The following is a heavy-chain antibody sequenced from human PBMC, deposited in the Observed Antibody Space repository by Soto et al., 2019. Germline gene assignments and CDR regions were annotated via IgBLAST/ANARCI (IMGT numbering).Heavy chain of an antibody. CDR2: IIPIFGTA. CDR3: AGFPRYSGYDGLEYYFDY. CDR1: GGTFSSYP. D-gene: IGHD5-12*01. Sequence: GASVKVSCKASGGTFSSYPISWVRQAPGQGLEWMGGIIPIFGTAKYAQRFQGRVTITADESTSTAYMELSSLRSEDTAVYYCAGFPRYSGYDGLEYYFDYWGQGTLVTVSS. J-gene: IGHJ4*02. V-gene: IGHV1-69*13.